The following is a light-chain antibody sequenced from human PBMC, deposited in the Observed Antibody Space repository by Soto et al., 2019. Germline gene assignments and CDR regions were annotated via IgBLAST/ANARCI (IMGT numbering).Light chain of an antibody. CDR3: SSYTSISTWV. CDR1: SSDVGDYNY. J-gene: IGLJ3*02. V-gene: IGLV2-14*03. CDR2: EVS. Sequence: QSALTQPASVSGSPGQSITISCTGTSSDVGDYNYVSWYQQHPGKAPKLMIYEVSNRPSGVSYRFSGSKSGNTASLTISRLQAEDEADYYCSSYTSISTWVFGGGTK.